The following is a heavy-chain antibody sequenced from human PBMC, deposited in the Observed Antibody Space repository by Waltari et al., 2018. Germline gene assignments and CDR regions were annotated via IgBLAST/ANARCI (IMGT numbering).Heavy chain of an antibody. CDR1: GFSLTTSGVG. D-gene: IGHD3-22*01. CDR2: IYWNDDK. Sequence: QITLKESGPTLVKPTQTLTLTCTFSGFSLTTSGVGVGWIRQPPGKALEWLALIYWNDDKRYSPSLKSRLTITKDTSKNQVVLTMTNMDPVDTATYYCAHASSGHTASDYWGQGTLVTVSS. V-gene: IGHV2-5*01. J-gene: IGHJ4*02. CDR3: AHASSGHTASDY.